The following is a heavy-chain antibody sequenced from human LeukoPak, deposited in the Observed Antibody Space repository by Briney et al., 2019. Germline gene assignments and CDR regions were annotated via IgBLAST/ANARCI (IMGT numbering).Heavy chain of an antibody. CDR2: IHYSGST. CDR1: GGSISSYY. J-gene: IGHJ4*02. Sequence: PSETLSLTCTVSGGSISSYYWSWTRQPPGKGLEWMGYIHYSGSTKYNPSLKSRVTISVDTSKNQFSLKLSSVTAADTAVYYCARGAGWYAYWGQGTLVTVSS. D-gene: IGHD6-19*01. V-gene: IGHV4-59*01. CDR3: ARGAGWYAY.